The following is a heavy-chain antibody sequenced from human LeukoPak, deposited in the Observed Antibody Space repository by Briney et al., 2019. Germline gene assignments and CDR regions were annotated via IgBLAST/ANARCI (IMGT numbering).Heavy chain of an antibody. CDR2: IYSGGTT. CDR1: GFTVSSNY. Sequence: GGSLRRSCAASGFTVSSNYMSWLRQAPGKGREWVSVIYSGGTTYYADSVKGRFTISRDNSKNTLYLQMNSLRAEDTAVYYCARDRGGSRSDCWGQGTLVTVSS. D-gene: IGHD6-13*01. J-gene: IGHJ4*02. CDR3: ARDRGGSRSDC. V-gene: IGHV3-66*01.